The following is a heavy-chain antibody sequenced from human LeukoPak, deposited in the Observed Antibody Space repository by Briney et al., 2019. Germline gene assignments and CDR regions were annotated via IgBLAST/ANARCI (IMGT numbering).Heavy chain of an antibody. Sequence: PSETLSLTCAVYGGSFSGYYWSWIRQPPGKGLEWIGEINHSGSTNYNPSLKSRVTISVDTSKNQFSLKLSSVTAADTAVYYCARLHSGSYIYWGQGTLVTVSS. J-gene: IGHJ4*02. CDR2: INHSGST. V-gene: IGHV4-34*01. CDR1: GGSFSGYY. CDR3: ARLHSGSYIY. D-gene: IGHD1-26*01.